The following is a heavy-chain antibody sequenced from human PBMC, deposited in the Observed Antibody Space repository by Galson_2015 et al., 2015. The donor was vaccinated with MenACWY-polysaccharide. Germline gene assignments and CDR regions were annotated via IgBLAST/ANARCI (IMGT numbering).Heavy chain of an antibody. CDR1: GFSLGAWY. V-gene: IGHV3-11*01. J-gene: IGHJ6*02. CDR2: ISNSGDSI. Sequence: SLRLSCAASGFSLGAWYMSWVRQAPGKGLEWVSYISNSGDSIYYGDSVKGRFAISRDNAKNSLYLQLNSLEVEDTAIYYCARGPYGLDVWCHGTTVTVSS. CDR3: ARGPYGLDV.